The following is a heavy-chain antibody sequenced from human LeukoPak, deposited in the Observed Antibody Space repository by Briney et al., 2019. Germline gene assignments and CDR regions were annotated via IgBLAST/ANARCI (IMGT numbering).Heavy chain of an antibody. V-gene: IGHV7-4-1*02. J-gene: IGHJ5*02. CDR3: ARDLMIYGDYAEGVGFDP. D-gene: IGHD4-17*01. Sequence: ASVKVSCKASGYTFTSYAMNWVRQAPGQGLEWMGWINTNTGNPTYAQGFTGRFVFSLDTSVSTAYLQISSLKAEDTAVYYCARDLMIYGDYAEGVGFDPWGQGTLVTVSS. CDR1: GYTFTSYA. CDR2: INTNTGNP.